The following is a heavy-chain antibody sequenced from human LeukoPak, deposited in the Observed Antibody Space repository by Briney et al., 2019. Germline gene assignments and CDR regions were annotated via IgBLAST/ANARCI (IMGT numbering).Heavy chain of an antibody. CDR1: GGTFSSYA. V-gene: IGHV1-69*04. CDR3: AREYSSSWRSVATNYFDY. Sequence: GASVKVSCKASGGTFSSYAISWVRQAPGQGLEWMGRIIPILGIANYAQKFQGRVTITADKSTSTAYMELSSLRSEDTAVYYCAREYSSSWRSVATNYFDYWGQGTLVTVSS. D-gene: IGHD6-13*01. J-gene: IGHJ4*02. CDR2: IIPILGIA.